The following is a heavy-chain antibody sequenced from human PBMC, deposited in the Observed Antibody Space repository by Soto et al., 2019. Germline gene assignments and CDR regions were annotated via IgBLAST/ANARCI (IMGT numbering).Heavy chain of an antibody. CDR1: GGSISSSNW. J-gene: IGHJ6*02. V-gene: IGHV4-4*02. CDR3: ARGYDSSGYYLGYYYYYGMDV. Sequence: PSETLSLSCAVSGGSISSSNWWSWVRQPPGKGLEWIGEIYHSGSTNYNPSLKSRVTISVDKSKNQFSLKLSSVTAADTAVYYCARGYDSSGYYLGYYYYYGMDVWGQGTTVT. CDR2: IYHSGST. D-gene: IGHD3-22*01.